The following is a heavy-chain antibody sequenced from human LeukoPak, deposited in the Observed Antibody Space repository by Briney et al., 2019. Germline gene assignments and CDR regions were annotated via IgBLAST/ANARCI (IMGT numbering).Heavy chain of an antibody. D-gene: IGHD4-17*01. J-gene: IGHJ5*02. CDR2: IYHSGST. CDR1: GDSISGGDYY. Sequence: SQTLSLTCTVSGDSISGGDYYWSWIRQPSGKGLERIGYIYHSGSTYYNPSLKSRVTISVDTSKNQFSLKVRSVTAADTAVYYCARQRASYGPYNWLDPWGQGTLVTVSS. V-gene: IGHV4-30-4*08. CDR3: ARQRASYGPYNWLDP.